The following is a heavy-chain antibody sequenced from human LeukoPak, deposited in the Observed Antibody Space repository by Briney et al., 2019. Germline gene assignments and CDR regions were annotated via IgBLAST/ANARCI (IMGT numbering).Heavy chain of an antibody. V-gene: IGHV3-7*01. CDR3: PTDTSPPIAAIYYAAFAI. CDR2: IRKDGSDI. Sequence: GGSLRLSCAASGVTFSTSWMSWVRQAPGKGLEWVANIRKDGSDIHYVDSVRGRFTISRDNAKHSLYPEMSSLRGEDTALYYCPTDTSPPIAAIYYAAFAIWGQGTMVTVSS. J-gene: IGHJ3*02. CDR1: GVTFSTSW. D-gene: IGHD3-22*01.